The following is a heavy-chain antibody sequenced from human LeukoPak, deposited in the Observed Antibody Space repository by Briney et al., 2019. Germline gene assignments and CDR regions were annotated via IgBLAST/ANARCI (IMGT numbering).Heavy chain of an antibody. J-gene: IGHJ4*02. CDR1: GYTFTSYG. CDR3: ASLKNFDYFDY. CDR2: IIPVFGTT. Sequence: SVKASCKASGYTFTSYGISWVRQAPGQGLEWMGGIIPVFGTTNYAQKFQGRVTITAAESTSTAYMELSSLRSEDTAVYYCASLKNFDYFDYWGQGTLVTVSS. V-gene: IGHV1-69*13.